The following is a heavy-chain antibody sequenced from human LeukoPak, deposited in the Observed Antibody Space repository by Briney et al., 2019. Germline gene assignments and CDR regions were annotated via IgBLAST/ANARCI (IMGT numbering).Heavy chain of an antibody. J-gene: IGHJ6*02. Sequence: ASVKVSCKASGYTLTSYGISWVRQAPGQGLEWMGWISAYNGNTNSAQKLQGRVTMTTDTSTSTAYMELRSLRSDDTAVYYCARDIRDGVDFWSGHPMDYYYGMDVWGQGTTVTVSS. CDR1: GYTLTSYG. CDR3: ARDIRDGVDFWSGHPMDYYYGMDV. D-gene: IGHD3-3*01. V-gene: IGHV1-18*01. CDR2: ISAYNGNT.